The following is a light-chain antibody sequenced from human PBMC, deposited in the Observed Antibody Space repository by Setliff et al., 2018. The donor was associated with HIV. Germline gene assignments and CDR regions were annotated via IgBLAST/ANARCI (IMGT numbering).Light chain of an antibody. CDR1: TGAVTSGHY. J-gene: IGLJ2*01. CDR2: HTS. V-gene: IGLV7-46*01. Sequence: QAVLTQEPSLTVSPGGTVTLTCASSTGAVTSGHYPYWFQQKPGQAPRTLIYHTSNKYPWTPARFSGSLLGGKAALTLSGAQPEDEADYYCFLYSDGVVFGGGTKVTVL. CDR3: FLYSDGVV.